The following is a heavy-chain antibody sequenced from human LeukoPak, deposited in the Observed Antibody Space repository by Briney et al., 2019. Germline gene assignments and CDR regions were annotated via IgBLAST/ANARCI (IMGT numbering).Heavy chain of an antibody. CDR3: ARDNSLRDTAWWFDP. Sequence: ASVKVSCKASGYTFTSYYMHWVRQAPGQGLEWMGIINPNAGTTSYAQKFQGRVTMTRDMATSTDYLEVSSLRSEDTAVYYCARDNSLRDTAWWFDPWGQGTLVTVSS. J-gene: IGHJ5*02. V-gene: IGHV1-46*01. CDR2: INPNAGTT. CDR1: GYTFTSYY. D-gene: IGHD5-24*01.